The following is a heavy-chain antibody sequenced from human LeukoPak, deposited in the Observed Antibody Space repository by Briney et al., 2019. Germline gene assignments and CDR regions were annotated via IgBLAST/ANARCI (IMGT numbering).Heavy chain of an antibody. D-gene: IGHD6-19*01. CDR1: GFTFSSYG. CDR2: IWYDGSNK. Sequence: GGSLRLSCAASGFTFSSYGMHWVRQAPGKGLEWVAVIWYDGSNKYYADSVKGRFTISRDNSKNTLYLQMNSLRAEDTAVYYCARSLSSGWYNYYYYYGMDVWGQGTTVTVSS. CDR3: ARSLSSGWYNYYYYYGMDV. V-gene: IGHV3-33*01. J-gene: IGHJ6*02.